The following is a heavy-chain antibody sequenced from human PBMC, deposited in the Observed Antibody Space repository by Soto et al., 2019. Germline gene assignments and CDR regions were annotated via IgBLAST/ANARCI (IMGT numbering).Heavy chain of an antibody. CDR2: IIPILGIA. CDR1: GGTFSSYT. V-gene: IGHV1-69*02. Sequence: QVQLVQSGAEVQKPGSSVKVSCKASGGTFSSYTISWVRQAPGQGLKWMGRIIPILGIANYAQKFQGRVTITADKSTSTAYMELSSLRSEDTAVYYCASKPYSSSWFGWFDPWGQGTLVTVSS. CDR3: ASKPYSSSWFGWFDP. D-gene: IGHD6-13*01. J-gene: IGHJ5*02.